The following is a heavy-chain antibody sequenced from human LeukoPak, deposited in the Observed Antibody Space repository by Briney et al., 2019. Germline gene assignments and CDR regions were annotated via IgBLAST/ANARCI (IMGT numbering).Heavy chain of an antibody. Sequence: PSETLSLTCTVSGGSISSYYWSWIRQPPGKGLEWIGYIYYSGSTNYNPSLKSRVTISVDTSKNQFSLKLSSVTAADTAVYYCARGGLLWFGELSPFDYWGQGTLVTVSS. CDR3: ARGGLLWFGELSPFDY. CDR2: IYYSGST. J-gene: IGHJ4*02. D-gene: IGHD3-10*01. V-gene: IGHV4-59*01. CDR1: GGSISSYY.